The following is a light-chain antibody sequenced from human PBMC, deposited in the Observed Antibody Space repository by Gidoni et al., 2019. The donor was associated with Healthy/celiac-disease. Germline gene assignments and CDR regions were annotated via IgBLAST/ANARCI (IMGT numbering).Light chain of an antibody. CDR2: GAS. V-gene: IGKV3-15*01. J-gene: IGKJ4*01. CDR3: QQYNNLPPSLT. Sequence: EIVMTQSPATLSVSPGERATLSCRASQSVSSNLAWYQQKPGQAPRLLIYGASTRATDIPARFSGSGSGTEFTLTLSSLQSEDFAVYYCQQYNNLPPSLTFGGGTKVEIK. CDR1: QSVSSN.